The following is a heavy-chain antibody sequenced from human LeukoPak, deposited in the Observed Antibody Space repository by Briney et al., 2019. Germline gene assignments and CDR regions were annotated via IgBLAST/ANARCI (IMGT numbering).Heavy chain of an antibody. CDR1: GGSFSGYY. CDR3: ARRYNDAFDI. D-gene: IGHD1-1*01. CDR2: ISYSGIT. J-gene: IGHJ3*02. V-gene: IGHV4-59*01. Sequence: SETLSLTCAVYGGSFSGYYWNWIRQPPGKGLEWIGYISYSGITNYNPSLKSRITISVDTSKNQFSLKLRSVTAADTAVYYCARRYNDAFDIWGQGTMVTVSS.